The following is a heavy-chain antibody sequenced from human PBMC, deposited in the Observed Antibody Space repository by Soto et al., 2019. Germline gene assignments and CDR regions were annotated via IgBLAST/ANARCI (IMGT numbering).Heavy chain of an antibody. D-gene: IGHD6-19*01. CDR3: AKALAVAGTIVDY. CDR1: GFTFSSYG. CDR2: ISYGGSNK. Sequence: GGSLRLSCAASGFTFSSYGMHWVRQAPGKGLEWVAVISYGGSNKYYADSVKGRFTISRDNSKNTLYLQMNSLRAEDTAVYYCAKALAVAGTIVDYWGQGTLVTVSS. V-gene: IGHV3-30*18. J-gene: IGHJ4*02.